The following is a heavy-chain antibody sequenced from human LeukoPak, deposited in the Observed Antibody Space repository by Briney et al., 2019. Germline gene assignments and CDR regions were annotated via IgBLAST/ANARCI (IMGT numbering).Heavy chain of an antibody. V-gene: IGHV3-30*02. CDR2: IRYDGSNK. D-gene: IGHD5-12*01. J-gene: IGHJ4*02. CDR3: AKFLWGLRSRDGFVY. CDR1: GFTFSSYG. Sequence: PGGSLRLSCAASGFTFSSYGMHWVRQAPGKGLEWVAFIRYDGSNKYYADSVKGRFTISRDNSKNTLYLQMNSLRAEDTAVYYCAKFLWGLRSRDGFVYWGQGTLVTVSS.